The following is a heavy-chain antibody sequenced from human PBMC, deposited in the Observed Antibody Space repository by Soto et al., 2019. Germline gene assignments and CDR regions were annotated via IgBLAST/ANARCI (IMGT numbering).Heavy chain of an antibody. V-gene: IGHV4-31*03. CDR1: GGSISSGGYY. D-gene: IGHD3-10*01. J-gene: IGHJ6*02. CDR2: IYYSGST. Sequence: LSETLSLTCTVSGGSISSGGYYWSWIRQHPGKGLEWTGYIYYSGSTYYNPSLKSRVTISVDTSKNQFSLKLSSVTAADTAVYYCASGGGLWFGELLIPPHYYYYGMDVWGQGTTVTVSS. CDR3: ASGGGLWFGELLIPPHYYYYGMDV.